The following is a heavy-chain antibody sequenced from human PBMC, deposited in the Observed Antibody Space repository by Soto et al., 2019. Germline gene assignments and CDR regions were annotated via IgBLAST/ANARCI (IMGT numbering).Heavy chain of an antibody. CDR1: GFTFSSYW. J-gene: IGHJ6*02. D-gene: IGHD6-13*01. V-gene: IGHV3-7*03. Sequence: ESGGGLVQPGGSLRLSCAASGFTFSSYWMSWVRQAPGKGLEWVANIKQDGSEKYYVDSVKGRFTISRDNAKNSLYLQMNSLRAEDTAVYYCARDLRGYSSSWGYYGMDVWGQGTTVTVSS. CDR3: ARDLRGYSSSWGYYGMDV. CDR2: IKQDGSEK.